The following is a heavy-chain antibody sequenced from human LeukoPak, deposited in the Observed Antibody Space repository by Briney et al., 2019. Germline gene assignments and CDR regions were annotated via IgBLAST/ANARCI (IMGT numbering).Heavy chain of an antibody. CDR2: IKSKTDDGAT. V-gene: IGHV3-15*01. Sequence: GGSLRLSCATSGFTFSNAWMTWVRQAPGKGLEWVGRIKSKTDDGATDYAAPVKGRFTISRDDSKNTLYLQMNSLKTEDTAVYYCTTVIGQWELSYFDYWGQGTLVTVSS. CDR3: TTVIGQWELSYFDY. J-gene: IGHJ4*02. CDR1: GFTFSNAW. D-gene: IGHD1-26*01.